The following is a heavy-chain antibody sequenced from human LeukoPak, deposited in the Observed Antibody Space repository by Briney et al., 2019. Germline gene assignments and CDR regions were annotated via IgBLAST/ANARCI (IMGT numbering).Heavy chain of an antibody. CDR1: GFTFSSYG. V-gene: IGHV3-48*01. D-gene: IGHD6-19*01. Sequence: GGSLRLSCAASGFTFSSYGMHWVRQAPGKGLEWVSYISSSSSTIYYADSVKGRFTISRDNAKNSLYLQMNSLRAEDTAVYYCARVGQWPALDYWGQGTLVTVSS. J-gene: IGHJ4*02. CDR3: ARVGQWPALDY. CDR2: ISSSSSTI.